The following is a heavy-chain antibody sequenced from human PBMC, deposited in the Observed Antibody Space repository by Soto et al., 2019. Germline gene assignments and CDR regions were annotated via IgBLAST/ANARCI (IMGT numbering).Heavy chain of an antibody. Sequence: SVKVSCKASGFTFTSSAVQWVRQARGQRLEWIGWVVVGSGNTNYAQKFQERVTITRDMSTSTAYMELSSLRSEDAAVYYCAADSHRGGSKDVWGQGTTVTVSS. J-gene: IGHJ6*02. CDR2: VVVGSGNT. V-gene: IGHV1-58*01. D-gene: IGHD2-15*01. CDR3: AADSHRGGSKDV. CDR1: GFTFTSSA.